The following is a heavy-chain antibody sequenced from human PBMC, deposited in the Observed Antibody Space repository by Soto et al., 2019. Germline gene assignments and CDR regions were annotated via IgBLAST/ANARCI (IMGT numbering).Heavy chain of an antibody. V-gene: IGHV4-59*01. D-gene: IGHD4-17*01. CDR1: GDSIIRSF. CDR3: ARSAGDISGPDSFDI. Sequence: QVQLQESGPRLVKSSETLSLVCSVSGDSIIRSFWGWIRQSPGKGLAYIGYISDSGVTDYDPSLTSRRTMSLDTSKNQDSLMLTSVTAADTAMYYCARSAGDISGPDSFDICGQVKIVTVAS. J-gene: IGHJ3*02. CDR2: ISDSGVT.